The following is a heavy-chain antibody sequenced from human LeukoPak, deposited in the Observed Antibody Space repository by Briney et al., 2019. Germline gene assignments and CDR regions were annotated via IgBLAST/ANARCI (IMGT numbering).Heavy chain of an antibody. J-gene: IGHJ2*01. Sequence: RASVKVSCKASGYTFTGYYMHWVRQAPGQGLEWMGWINPSSGGTNYAQKFQGRATMTRDTSISTAYMELSRLGSDDTAVYYCARRLPPPWCFDLWGRGTLVTVSS. CDR2: INPSSGGT. V-gene: IGHV1-2*02. CDR1: GYTFTGYY. CDR3: ARRLPPPWCFDL.